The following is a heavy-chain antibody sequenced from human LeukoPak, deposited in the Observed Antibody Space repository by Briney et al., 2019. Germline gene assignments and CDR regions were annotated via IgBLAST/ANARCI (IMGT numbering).Heavy chain of an antibody. D-gene: IGHD3-3*01. V-gene: IGHV3-30*18. CDR3: AKGITIFGVVDYFDY. CDR2: ISYDGSNK. CDR1: GFTFSRNG. J-gene: IGHJ4*02. Sequence: TGGSLRLSCEASGFTFSRNGMHWVHQAPGKGLEGVAVISYDGSNKYYADSVKGRFTISRDNSKNTLYLQMNSLRAEDTAVYYCAKGITIFGVVDYFDYWGQGTLVTVSS.